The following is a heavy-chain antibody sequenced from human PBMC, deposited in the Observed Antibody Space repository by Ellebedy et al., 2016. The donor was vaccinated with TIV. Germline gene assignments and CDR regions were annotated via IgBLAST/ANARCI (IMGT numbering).Heavy chain of an antibody. D-gene: IGHD1-1*01. CDR1: GFTVSSNS. V-gene: IGHV3-7*01. CDR3: ARDQGWTGGATTRFDY. Sequence: GESLKISCAASGFTVSSNSMNWVRQAPGKGLEWVASIKQEGYDQSYVDSVEGRFTISRDNAKSSLYLQMTSLRAEDTAVYYCARDQGWTGGATTRFDYWGQGTLVTVSS. CDR2: IKQEGYDQ. J-gene: IGHJ4*02.